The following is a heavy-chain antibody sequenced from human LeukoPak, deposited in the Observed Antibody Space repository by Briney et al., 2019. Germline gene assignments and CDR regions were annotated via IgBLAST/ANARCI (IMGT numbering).Heavy chain of an antibody. V-gene: IGHV4-34*01. CDR1: GGSFSGYY. D-gene: IGHD3-16*01. Sequence: SETLSLTCAVYGGSFSGYYWSWIRQPPGKGLEWIGEINHSGSTNYNPSLKSRVTISVDTSKNQFSLKLSSVTAADTAVYYCIMITFGGVIINRGQGTLVTVSS. CDR2: INHSGST. J-gene: IGHJ4*02. CDR3: IMITFGGVIIN.